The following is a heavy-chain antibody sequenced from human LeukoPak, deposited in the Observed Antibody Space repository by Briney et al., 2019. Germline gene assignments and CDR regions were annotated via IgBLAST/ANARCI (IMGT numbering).Heavy chain of an antibody. Sequence: PSETLSLTSTVSGGSISSYYWSWIRQPAGKGLEWIGRIYTSGSTNYNPSLKSRVTMSVDTSKNQFSLKLSSVTAADTAVYYCARDSIVGAPNAFDIWGQGTMVTVSS. V-gene: IGHV4-4*07. J-gene: IGHJ3*02. CDR1: GGSISSYY. D-gene: IGHD1-26*01. CDR2: IYTSGST. CDR3: ARDSIVGAPNAFDI.